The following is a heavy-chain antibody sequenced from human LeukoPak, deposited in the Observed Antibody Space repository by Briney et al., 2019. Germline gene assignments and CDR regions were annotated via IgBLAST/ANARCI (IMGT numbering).Heavy chain of an antibody. Sequence: GGSLRLSCAASGFTFSSYSMNWVRQAPGKGLEWVSYISSSSSTIYYADSVKGRSTISRDNAKNSLYLQMNSLRAEDTAVYYCARENIDIVVVPAAMDVWGKGTTVTVSS. V-gene: IGHV3-48*04. CDR1: GFTFSSYS. CDR2: ISSSSSTI. J-gene: IGHJ6*04. D-gene: IGHD2-2*01. CDR3: ARENIDIVVVPAAMDV.